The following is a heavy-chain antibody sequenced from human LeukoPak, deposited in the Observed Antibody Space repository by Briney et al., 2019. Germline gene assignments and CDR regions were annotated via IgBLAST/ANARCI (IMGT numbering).Heavy chain of an antibody. CDR2: IYYSGST. CDR3: ASANYYYYYYMDV. Sequence: SETLSLTCTVSSGSISSYYWSWIRQPPGKGLEWIGYIYYSGSTNYNPSLKSRVTISVDTSKNQFSLKLSSVTAADTAVYYCASANYYYYYYMDVWGKGTTVTVSS. V-gene: IGHV4-59*01. J-gene: IGHJ6*03. CDR1: SGSISSYY.